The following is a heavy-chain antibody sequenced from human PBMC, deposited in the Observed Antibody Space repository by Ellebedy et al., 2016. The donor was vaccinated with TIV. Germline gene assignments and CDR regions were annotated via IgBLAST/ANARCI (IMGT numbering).Heavy chain of an antibody. V-gene: IGHV1-2*02. J-gene: IGHJ4*02. CDR3: VRDLTNPLKGDY. CDR1: VYILTGQY. Sequence: AASVKVSCKASVYILTGQYIPWVRQAPGQGLEWMAWINPNNGDTAFAQSLRGKVTLTTDTSISTAYMELSTLTSDDTAVYYCVRDLTNPLKGDYWGQGTLVTVSS. CDR2: INPNNGDT. D-gene: IGHD2-8*01.